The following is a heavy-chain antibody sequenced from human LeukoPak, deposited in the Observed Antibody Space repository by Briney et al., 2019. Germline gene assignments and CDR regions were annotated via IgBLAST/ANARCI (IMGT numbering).Heavy chain of an antibody. CDR2: ISGYNGYT. CDR3: ARDEARYSSGYYPNWFDP. CDR1: GYPFISHG. Sequence: ASVKVSCKSSGYPFISHGITWVRQAPGQGLEWMGWISGYNGYTHYAHNLQGRVTMTTDTSTSTAYMELRSLRSDDTAVYYCARDEARYSSGYYPNWFDPWGQGTLVTVSS. V-gene: IGHV1-18*01. J-gene: IGHJ5*02. D-gene: IGHD3-22*01.